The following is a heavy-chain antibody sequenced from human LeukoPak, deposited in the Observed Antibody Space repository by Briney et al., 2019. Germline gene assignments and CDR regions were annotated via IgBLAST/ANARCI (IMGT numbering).Heavy chain of an antibody. J-gene: IGHJ4*02. CDR2: ISSTSSYT. Sequence: GGSLRLSCVVSGIPFSDYYMNWIRQAPGKGLEWISYISSTSSYTDYADSVQGRFTLSRDNAQNALFLQMNSLRVEDTAVYYCAAGTAADYWGQGTRVAVSS. CDR3: AAGTAADY. D-gene: IGHD6-13*01. V-gene: IGHV3-11*03. CDR1: GIPFSDYY.